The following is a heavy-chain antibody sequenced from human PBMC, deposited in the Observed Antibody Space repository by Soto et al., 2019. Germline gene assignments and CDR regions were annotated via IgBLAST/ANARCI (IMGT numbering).Heavy chain of an antibody. CDR2: INSDGSST. D-gene: IGHD3-22*01. V-gene: IGHV3-74*01. J-gene: IGHJ5*02. Sequence: PERSLRLSCAASGFTFSSYWLHWVRQAPGKGLVWVSRINSDGSSTSYADSVKGRFTISRDNAKNTLYLQMNSLRAEDTAVYYCARAGYYYDSSGYYDWFDPWGQGT. CDR3: ARAGYYYDSSGYYDWFDP. CDR1: GFTFSSYW.